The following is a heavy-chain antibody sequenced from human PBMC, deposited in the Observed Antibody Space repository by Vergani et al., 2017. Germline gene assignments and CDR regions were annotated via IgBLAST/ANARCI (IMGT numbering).Heavy chain of an antibody. Sequence: EVLLVESGGDLVQPGGSLRLSCEASGFNFQIYWMGWVRQTAEKGLEWVANIKQDGSEKYYVDSVKGRFTISRDNAKNSLYLQMNSLRAEDTAVYYCARAELRYFDWLLSGVVRYFDYWGQGTLVTVSS. CDR3: ARAELRYFDWLLSGVVRYFDY. V-gene: IGHV3-7*01. J-gene: IGHJ4*02. CDR2: IKQDGSEK. CDR1: GFNFQIYW. D-gene: IGHD3-9*01.